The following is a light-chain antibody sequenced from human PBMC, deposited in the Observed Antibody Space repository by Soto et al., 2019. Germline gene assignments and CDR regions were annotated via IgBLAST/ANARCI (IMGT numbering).Light chain of an antibody. CDR1: QSLSVSY. CDR2: GTS. V-gene: IGKV3-20*01. Sequence: IGLTKSPGTVSLSPGEKATLSCRASQSLSVSYIAWYQQRPGQAPRLLIYGTSTRATGIPDRFSGSGSGTDFTLAISRLEPEDFAVYYCQQFSSYPLTFAGGTKVDI. J-gene: IGKJ4*01. CDR3: QQFSSYPLT.